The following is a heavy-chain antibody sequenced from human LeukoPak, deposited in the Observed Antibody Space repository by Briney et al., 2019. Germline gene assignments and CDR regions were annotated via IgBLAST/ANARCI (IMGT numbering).Heavy chain of an antibody. J-gene: IGHJ4*02. Sequence: ASVKVSCKASGYTFTSYGISWVRQAPGQGLEWMGWINAYNGNTNYAQKLQGRVTMTTDTSTSTAYMELRSLRSDDTAVYYGARAPWYVWGSYRLYYFDYWGQGTLVTVSS. D-gene: IGHD3-16*02. V-gene: IGHV1-18*01. CDR2: INAYNGNT. CDR3: ARAPWYVWGSYRLYYFDY. CDR1: GYTFTSYG.